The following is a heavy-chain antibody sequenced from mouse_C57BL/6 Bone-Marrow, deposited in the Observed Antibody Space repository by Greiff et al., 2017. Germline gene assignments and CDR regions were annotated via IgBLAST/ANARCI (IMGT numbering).Heavy chain of an antibody. J-gene: IGHJ4*01. D-gene: IGHD1-1*01. CDR1: GFTFSDFY. CDR3: ARDAGYCGTGAMDY. CDR2: SRNTANDYTT. Sequence: EVQGVESGGGLVQSGRSLRLSCATSGFTFSDFYMEWVRQAPGKGLAWIAASRNTANDYTTEHNASVKGRFIVSRDTSQRILYLQMNALGAEDTAIYYCARDAGYCGTGAMDYWGQGTSVTVSS. V-gene: IGHV7-1*01.